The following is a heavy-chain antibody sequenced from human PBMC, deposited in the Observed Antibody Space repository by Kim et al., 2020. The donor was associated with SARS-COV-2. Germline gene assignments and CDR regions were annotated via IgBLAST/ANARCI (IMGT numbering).Heavy chain of an antibody. J-gene: IGHJ5*02. Sequence: GGSLRLSCSASGFTFSSYAMHWVRQAPGKGLEYVSAISSNGGSTYYADSVKGRFTISRDNSKNTLYLQMSSLRAEDTAVYYCVLSPGGIAAADNKEAYNWFDPWGQGTLVTVSS. D-gene: IGHD6-13*01. CDR1: GFTFSSYA. CDR3: VLSPGGIAAADNKEAYNWFDP. V-gene: IGHV3-64D*09. CDR2: ISSNGGST.